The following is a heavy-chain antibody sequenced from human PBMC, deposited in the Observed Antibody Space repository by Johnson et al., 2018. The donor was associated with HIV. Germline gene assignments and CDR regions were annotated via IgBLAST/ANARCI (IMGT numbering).Heavy chain of an antibody. CDR1: GFTFDDYA. Sequence: VQLVESGGGLVQPGRSLRLSCAASGFTFDDYAMHWVRQAPGKGLEWVSGISWNSGSIGYADSVKGRFTIARDNAKNSLYLQMNSLSAEDTAVYYGAKGLAGAFDIWGQGTMVTVSS. V-gene: IGHV3-9*01. CDR2: ISWNSGSI. D-gene: IGHD6-19*01. J-gene: IGHJ3*02. CDR3: AKGLAGAFDI.